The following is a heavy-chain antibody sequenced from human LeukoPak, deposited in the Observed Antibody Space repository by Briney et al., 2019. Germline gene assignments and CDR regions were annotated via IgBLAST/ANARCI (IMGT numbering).Heavy chain of an antibody. J-gene: IGHJ4*02. CDR1: GFTFSSYE. CDR3: AGEKYYYDSSGYYLDY. CDR2: IKQDGSEK. Sequence: GGSLRLSCAASGFTFSSYEMNWVRQAPGKGLEWVANIKQDGSEKYYVDSVKGRFTISRDNAKNSLYLQMNSLRAEDTAVYYCAGEKYYYDSSGYYLDYWGQGTLVTVSS. V-gene: IGHV3-7*01. D-gene: IGHD3-22*01.